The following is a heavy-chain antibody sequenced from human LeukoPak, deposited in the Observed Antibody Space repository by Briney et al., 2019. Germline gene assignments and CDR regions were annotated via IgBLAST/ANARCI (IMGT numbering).Heavy chain of an antibody. Sequence: PGGSLRLSWAASGFTFSSYAMSWVRQAPGKGLEWVSAISGSGGSTYYADSVKGRFTISRDNSKNTLYLQMNSLRAEDTAVYYCAKDKNGGNSGEFDYWGQGTLVTVSS. CDR2: ISGSGGST. D-gene: IGHD4-23*01. CDR3: AKDKNGGNSGEFDY. CDR1: GFTFSSYA. V-gene: IGHV3-23*01. J-gene: IGHJ4*02.